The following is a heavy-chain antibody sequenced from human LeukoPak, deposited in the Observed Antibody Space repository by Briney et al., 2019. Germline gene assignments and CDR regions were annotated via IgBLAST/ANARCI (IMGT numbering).Heavy chain of an antibody. J-gene: IGHJ4*02. CDR1: GGSISSYY. CDR3: ARAPHHYYDSSGYYLDY. V-gene: IGHV4-59*01. Sequence: SETLSLTCTVSGGSISSYYWSWIRQPPGKGLEWIGYIYYSGSTNYNPSLKSRVTISVDTSKNQFSLKLSSVTAADTAVYYCARAPHHYYDSSGYYLDYWGQGTLVTVSS. D-gene: IGHD3-22*01. CDR2: IYYSGST.